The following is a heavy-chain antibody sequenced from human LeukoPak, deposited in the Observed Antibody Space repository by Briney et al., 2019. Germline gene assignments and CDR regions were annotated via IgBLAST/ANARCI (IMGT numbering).Heavy chain of an antibody. CDR1: GFTFSNYG. CDR2: ISYDGNDK. V-gene: IGHV3-30*18. D-gene: IGHD6-6*01. CDR3: AKGDGSSPYYGMDV. J-gene: IGHJ6*02. Sequence: GGSLRPSCAASGFTFSNYGMHWVRQAPGKGLEWVAVISYDGNDKFYADSVTGRFTISRDNSKNTLYMQMNSLRVEDTAMYYCAKGDGSSPYYGMDVWGQGTTVTVSS.